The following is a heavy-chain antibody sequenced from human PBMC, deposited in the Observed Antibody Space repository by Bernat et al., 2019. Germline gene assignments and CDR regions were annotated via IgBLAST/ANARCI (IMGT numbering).Heavy chain of an antibody. D-gene: IGHD3-22*01. J-gene: IGHJ3*02. Sequence: EVQLVESGGGLVQPGRSLRLSCAASGFTFDDYAMHWVRQAPGKGLEWVSGISWDSGSTGDADSVKGRFTISRDNAKNSLSLQMNSLRAEDTALYYCAKIRDGSGYYPAAFDIWGQGTMVTVSS. V-gene: IGHV3-9*01. CDR3: AKIRDGSGYYPAAFDI. CDR1: GFTFDDYA. CDR2: ISWDSGST.